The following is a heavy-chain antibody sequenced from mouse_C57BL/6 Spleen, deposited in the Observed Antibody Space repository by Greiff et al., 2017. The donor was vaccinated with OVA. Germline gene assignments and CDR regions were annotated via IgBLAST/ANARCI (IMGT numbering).Heavy chain of an antibody. Sequence: EVQLQPSGAELVKPGASVKLSCTASGFNIKDYYMHWVKQRTEQGLEWIGRIDPADGATKYAPKFQGKATITADTSSNTAYLQLSSLTSEDTAVYYCAPLGYGMDYWGQGTSVTVSA. V-gene: IGHV14-2*01. CDR3: APLGYGMDY. CDR2: IDPADGAT. J-gene: IGHJ4*01. D-gene: IGHD3-3*01. CDR1: GFNIKDYY.